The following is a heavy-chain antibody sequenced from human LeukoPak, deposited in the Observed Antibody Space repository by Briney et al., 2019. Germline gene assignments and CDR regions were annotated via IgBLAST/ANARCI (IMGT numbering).Heavy chain of an antibody. CDR1: GFIFSNYA. J-gene: IGHJ4*02. V-gene: IGHV3-30*02. Sequence: GGSLRLSCAASGFIFSNYAMHWVRQAPGKGLEGVTFIRYDGSNKYYAESVKGRLTISRDNSKNTLYLQMNSLRAEDTAVYYCAKAIHSSSSGVVDYWGQGTLVTVSS. CDR3: AKAIHSSSSGVVDY. CDR2: IRYDGSNK. D-gene: IGHD6-6*01.